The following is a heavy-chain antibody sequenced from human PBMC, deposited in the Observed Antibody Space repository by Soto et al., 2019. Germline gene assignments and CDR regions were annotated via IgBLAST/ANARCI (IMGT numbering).Heavy chain of an antibody. CDR1: EFTFSSYA. CDR2: ISGSGGST. J-gene: IGHJ6*02. Sequence: PGGSLRLSCAASEFTFSSYAMSWVRQAPGKGLEWVSAISGSGGSTYYADSVKGRFTISRDNSKNTLYLQMNSLRAEDTAVYYCAKSNSGHTVTTLGFHYYYSGMDVRGQGTTVPVSS. V-gene: IGHV3-23*01. D-gene: IGHD4-17*01. CDR3: AKSNSGHTVTTLGFHYYYSGMDV.